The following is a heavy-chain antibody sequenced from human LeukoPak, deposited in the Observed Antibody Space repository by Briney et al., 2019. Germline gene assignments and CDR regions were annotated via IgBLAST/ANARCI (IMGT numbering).Heavy chain of an antibody. CDR2: INHSGST. Sequence: SVTLSLTCAVYGGSFSGYYWSWIRQPPGKGLEWIGEINHSGSTNYNPSLKSRVTISVDTSKNQFSVSLSSVAAADTAVYYCATATPYKLDYWGQGTLVTVSS. CDR3: ATATPYKLDY. D-gene: IGHD1-1*01. V-gene: IGHV4-34*01. J-gene: IGHJ4*02. CDR1: GGSFSGYY.